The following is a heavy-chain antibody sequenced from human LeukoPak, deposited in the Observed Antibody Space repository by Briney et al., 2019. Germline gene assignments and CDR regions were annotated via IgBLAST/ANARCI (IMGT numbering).Heavy chain of an antibody. J-gene: IGHJ4*02. CDR2: MNPNSGNT. V-gene: IGHV1-8*02. CDR3: AREWAYYYDSSGYYYLDY. D-gene: IGHD3-22*01. CDR1: GYTFTSYG. Sequence: GASVKVSCKASGYTFTSYGISWVRQAPGQGLEWMGWMNPNSGNTGYAQKFQGRVTMTRNTSISTAYMELSSLRSEDTAVYYCAREWAYYYDSSGYYYLDYWGQGTLVTVSS.